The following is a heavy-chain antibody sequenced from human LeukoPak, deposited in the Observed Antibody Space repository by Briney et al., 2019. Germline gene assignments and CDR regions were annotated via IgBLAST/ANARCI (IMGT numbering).Heavy chain of an antibody. Sequence: PGGSLRLSCAASGFTFTNYNFYWVRQAPGRGLEWVSSISSTSSYIYYADSMKGRFTISRDNAKNSLYLQMNSLRAEDTAVYYCARALWSGPVYYGMDVWGQGTTVTVSS. D-gene: IGHD3-10*01. CDR1: GFTFTNYN. J-gene: IGHJ6*02. CDR2: ISSTSSYI. V-gene: IGHV3-21*06. CDR3: ARALWSGPVYYGMDV.